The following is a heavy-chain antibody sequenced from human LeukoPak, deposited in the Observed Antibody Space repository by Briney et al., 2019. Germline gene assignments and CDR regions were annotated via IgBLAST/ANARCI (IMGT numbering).Heavy chain of an antibody. CDR3: ASQREARGSSYEFDY. D-gene: IGHD1-26*01. Sequence: GGSLRLSCAASRFTFSTYAMTWVRQAPGKGLQWVSSIAGSGGSTFYADSVKGQFTISRDNSKDTLSLQMNSLRVEDTAVYYCASQREARGSSYEFDYWGQGTLVTVSS. CDR2: IAGSGGST. J-gene: IGHJ4*02. CDR1: RFTFSTYA. V-gene: IGHV3-23*01.